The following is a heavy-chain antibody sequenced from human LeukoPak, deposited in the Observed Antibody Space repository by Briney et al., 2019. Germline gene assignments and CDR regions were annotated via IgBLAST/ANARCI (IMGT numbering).Heavy chain of an antibody. D-gene: IGHD3-9*01. CDR3: ARETRYDILTGYFIYYFDY. CDR2: IYYSGST. V-gene: IGHV4-30-4*01. J-gene: IGHJ4*02. CDR1: GGSISSGDYY. Sequence: PLQTLSLTCTVSGGSISSGDYYWSWIRQPPGKGLEWIGYIYYSGSTYYNPSLKSRVTISVDTSKNQFSLKLSSVTAADTAVYYCARETRYDILTGYFIYYFDYWGQGTLVTVSS.